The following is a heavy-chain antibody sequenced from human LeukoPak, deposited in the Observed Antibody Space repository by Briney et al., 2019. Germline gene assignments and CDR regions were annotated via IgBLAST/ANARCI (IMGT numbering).Heavy chain of an antibody. Sequence: GGSLRLSCAASGFTFDDYAMPWVRQAPGKGLEWVSGISWNSGSIGYADSVKGRFTISRDNSKNTLYLQMNSLRAEDTAVYYCAREGGNYYDSSGILDYWGQGTLVTVSS. J-gene: IGHJ4*02. CDR3: AREGGNYYDSSGILDY. V-gene: IGHV3-9*01. D-gene: IGHD3-22*01. CDR2: ISWNSGSI. CDR1: GFTFDDYA.